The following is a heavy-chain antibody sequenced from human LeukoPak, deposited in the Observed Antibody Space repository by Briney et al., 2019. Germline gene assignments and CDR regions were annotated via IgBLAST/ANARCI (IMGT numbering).Heavy chain of an antibody. D-gene: IGHD1-1*01. Sequence: GGSLRLSCAASGFTFSDYYMSWIRQAPGKGLEWVSYISSSGSTIYYADSVKGRFTISRDNAKNSLYLQMNSLRAEDTAVYYCARDKSQLSDAFDIWGQGTMVTVSS. J-gene: IGHJ3*02. CDR1: GFTFSDYY. CDR3: ARDKSQLSDAFDI. V-gene: IGHV3-11*04. CDR2: ISSSGSTI.